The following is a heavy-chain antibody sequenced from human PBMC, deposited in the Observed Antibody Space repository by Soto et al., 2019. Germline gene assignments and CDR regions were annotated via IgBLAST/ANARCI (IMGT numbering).Heavy chain of an antibody. J-gene: IGHJ4*02. CDR3: AKDLSWGKCVY. Sequence: EVQLVESGGGLVQPGGSLRLSCAASGFTFSSYWMHWARKDAGKGLLWVSSIKTDGSVTQYADSVKGGFTVSRENAKNTVYLQMNSLSAENTAVYYWAKDLSWGKCVYWGQGALVTVSS. D-gene: IGHD3-16*01. CDR1: GFTFSSYW. CDR2: IKTDGSVT. V-gene: IGHV3-74*03.